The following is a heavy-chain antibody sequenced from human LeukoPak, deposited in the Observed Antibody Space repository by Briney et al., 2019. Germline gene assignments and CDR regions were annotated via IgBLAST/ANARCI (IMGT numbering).Heavy chain of an antibody. D-gene: IGHD2-2*01. CDR1: GGSFSGYY. Sequence: SETLSLTCAAHGGSFSGYYWSWIRQPPGKGLEWIGEINHSGSTNYNPSLKSRVTISVDTSKNQFSLKLSSVTAADTAVYYCARAEYCSSTSCSLDWFDPWGQGTLVTVSS. CDR3: ARAEYCSSTSCSLDWFDP. CDR2: INHSGST. V-gene: IGHV4-34*01. J-gene: IGHJ5*02.